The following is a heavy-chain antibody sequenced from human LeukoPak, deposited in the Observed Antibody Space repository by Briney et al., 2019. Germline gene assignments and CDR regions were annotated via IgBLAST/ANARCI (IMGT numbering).Heavy chain of an antibody. J-gene: IGHJ6*02. CDR1: GYTFTSYG. D-gene: IGHD1-26*01. CDR2: ISAYNGNT. V-gene: IGHV1-18*01. Sequence: ASVKVSCMASGYTFTSYGISWVRQAPGQGVEWMGWISAYNGNTNYAQKLQGRVTMNTDTSTSTAYMELRSLRSDDTAVYYCAREELGSTYYNHGMDVWGQGTTVTVSS. CDR3: AREELGSTYYNHGMDV.